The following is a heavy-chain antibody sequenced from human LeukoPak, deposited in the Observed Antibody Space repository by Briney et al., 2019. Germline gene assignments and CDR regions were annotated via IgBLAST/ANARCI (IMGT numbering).Heavy chain of an antibody. V-gene: IGHV1-18*01. J-gene: IGHJ4*02. Sequence: ASVKVSCKASGYTFTSYAITWVRQAPGQGLEWMGWISAYNGYTMYVQNLQDRLTMTIDTSTNTAYMELRSLRSDDTAVYYCARDHSSSGQLFDYWGQGTPVTVSS. CDR3: ARDHSSSGQLFDY. CDR2: ISAYNGYT. CDR1: GYTFTSYA. D-gene: IGHD6-13*01.